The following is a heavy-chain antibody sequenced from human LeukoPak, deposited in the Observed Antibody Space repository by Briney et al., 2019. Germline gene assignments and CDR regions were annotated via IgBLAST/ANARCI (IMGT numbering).Heavy chain of an antibody. CDR2: IYYSGST. V-gene: IGHV4-39*01. CDR3: ARPSTTGGFDY. CDR1: GGSISSSSYS. D-gene: IGHD4-17*01. J-gene: IGHJ4*02. Sequence: PSETLSLTCTVSGGSISSSSYSWGWLRQPPGKGLEWIGSIYYSGSTYYNPSLKSRVTISVDTSKNQFSLKLSSVTAADTAVYYCARPSTTGGFDYWGQGTLVTVSS.